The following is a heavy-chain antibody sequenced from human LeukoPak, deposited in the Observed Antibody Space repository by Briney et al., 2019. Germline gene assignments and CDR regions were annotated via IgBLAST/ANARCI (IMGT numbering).Heavy chain of an antibody. Sequence: GASVKVSCNASGYTFTAYDMHWVRQAPGQGLEWMGRINPSRGGTTYAQHFQGRVTMTRDTSISTAYLELSSLRPDDTAMYYCARGPYDYVWGNYRYTAASFDYWGQGTLVTVSS. V-gene: IGHV1-2*06. J-gene: IGHJ4*02. CDR3: ARGPYDYVWGNYRYTAASFDY. CDR1: GYTFTAYD. D-gene: IGHD3-16*02. CDR2: INPSRGGT.